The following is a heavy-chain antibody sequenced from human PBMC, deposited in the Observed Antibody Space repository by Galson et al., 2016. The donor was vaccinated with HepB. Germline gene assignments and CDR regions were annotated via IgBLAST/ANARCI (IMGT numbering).Heavy chain of an antibody. CDR1: GFTFSSYW. CDR2: IKQDGSEK. CDR3: TREGVGGLHL. D-gene: IGHD6-25*01. Sequence: LRLSCAASGFTFSSYWMSWVRQAPGKGLEWVANIKQDGSEKDYVDSVKGRFTISRDNAKNSLYVQMNSLRAEDTAVYYCTREGVGGLHLWGRGTLVTVSS. V-gene: IGHV3-7*01. J-gene: IGHJ2*01.